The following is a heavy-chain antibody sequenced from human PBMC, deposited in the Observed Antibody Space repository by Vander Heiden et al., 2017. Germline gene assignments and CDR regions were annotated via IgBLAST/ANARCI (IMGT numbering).Heavy chain of an antibody. CDR2: IIPIFGTT. CDR3: AREDAADFWSGQAPGFDP. V-gene: IGHV1-69*06. CDR1: VGTFSSYA. D-gene: IGHD3-3*01. J-gene: IGHJ5*02. Sequence: QVQLAQSGAEVKTLGSSVNVSCKASVGTFSSYAISWVRQAPGQGREWMGGIIPIFGTTNYAQKFQGRVTITADKSTSTAYMELSSLRSEDTAVYYCAREDAADFWSGQAPGFDPWGRGTLVTVSS.